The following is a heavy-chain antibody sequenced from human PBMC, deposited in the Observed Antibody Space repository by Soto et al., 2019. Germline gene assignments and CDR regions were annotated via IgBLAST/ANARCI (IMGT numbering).Heavy chain of an antibody. CDR1: GGTFSSYA. CDR2: IIPIFGTA. J-gene: IGHJ4*02. CDR3: ARARNYYDSSGYFYFDY. Sequence: SVKVSCKASGGTFSSYAISWVRQAPGQGLEWMGGIIPIFGTANYAQKFQGRVTITADESTSTAYMELSSLRAEDTAVYYCARARNYYDSSGYFYFDYWGQGTLVTVSS. V-gene: IGHV1-69*13. D-gene: IGHD3-22*01.